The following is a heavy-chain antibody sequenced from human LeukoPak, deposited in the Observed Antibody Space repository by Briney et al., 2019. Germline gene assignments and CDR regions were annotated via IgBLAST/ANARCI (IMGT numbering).Heavy chain of an antibody. V-gene: IGHV1-8*01. D-gene: IGHD3-10*01. CDR1: VYTFTTYD. Sequence: ASVKVSFKASVYTFTTYDINWVRQATGQGLEWMGWMNPNSGNTGYAQKFQGRVTMTRNTSMSTAYMELNSLRSEDTAVYYCARANYYGSGKKDLDYWGQGTLVTVSS. J-gene: IGHJ4*02. CDR2: MNPNSGNT. CDR3: ARANYYGSGKKDLDY.